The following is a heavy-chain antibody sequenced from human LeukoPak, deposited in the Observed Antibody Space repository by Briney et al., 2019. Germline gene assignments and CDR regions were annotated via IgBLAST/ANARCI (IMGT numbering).Heavy chain of an antibody. CDR2: MNPNSGNT. V-gene: IGHV1-8*01. Sequence: AASVKVSCKASGYTFTSYDINWVRQATGQGLEWMGWMNPNSGNTGYAQKFQGRVTITRNTSISTAYMELSSLRSEDTAVYYRARGSGRSSYDYVWGSYRRWYYYMDVWGKGTTVTISS. D-gene: IGHD3-16*02. CDR1: GYTFTSYD. CDR3: ARGSGRSSYDYVWGSYRRWYYYMDV. J-gene: IGHJ6*03.